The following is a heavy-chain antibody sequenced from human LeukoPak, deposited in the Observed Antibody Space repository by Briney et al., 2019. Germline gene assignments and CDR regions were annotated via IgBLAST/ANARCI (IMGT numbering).Heavy chain of an antibody. CDR2: ISGSGSNT. V-gene: IGHV3-21*01. Sequence: GGSLRLSCAASGFTFSSYAMSWVRQTPGKGLEWVSAISGSGSNTNYADSVKGRFTISRDNAKNSLYLQMNSLRAEDTAAYYCARDLGVGANDIDYWGQGTLVTVSS. D-gene: IGHD1-26*01. CDR3: ARDLGVGANDIDY. CDR1: GFTFSSYA. J-gene: IGHJ4*02.